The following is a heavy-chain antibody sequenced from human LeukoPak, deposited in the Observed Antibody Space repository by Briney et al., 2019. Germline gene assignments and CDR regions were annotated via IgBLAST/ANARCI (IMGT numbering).Heavy chain of an antibody. J-gene: IGHJ6*02. CDR2: ISYDGSNK. D-gene: IGHD5-12*01. CDR3: ATGGSQGLEEDYYGMDV. Sequence: GGSLRLSCAASGFTFSSYAMHWVRQAPGKGLEWVAVISYDGSNKYYADSVKGRFTISRDNSKNTLYLQMNSLRAEDTAVYYCATGGSQGLEEDYYGMDVWGQGTTVTVSS. CDR1: GFTFSSYA. V-gene: IGHV3-30-3*01.